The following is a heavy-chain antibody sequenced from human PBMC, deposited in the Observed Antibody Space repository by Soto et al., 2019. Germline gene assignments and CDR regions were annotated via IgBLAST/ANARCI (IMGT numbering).Heavy chain of an antibody. Sequence: EVQLVESGGDLVQPGGSLRLSCEASGFTIRDWHMDWVCQAPGKGLEWVSYISKYSDAIYYADSVKGRFTISRDNAKNSLSLQMNSLRDEDTAVYYCARDSGGGYAMDVWGQGTTVTVSS. V-gene: IGHV3-48*02. CDR3: ARDSGGGYAMDV. CDR2: ISKYSDAI. CDR1: GFTIRDWH. J-gene: IGHJ6*02. D-gene: IGHD2-2*01.